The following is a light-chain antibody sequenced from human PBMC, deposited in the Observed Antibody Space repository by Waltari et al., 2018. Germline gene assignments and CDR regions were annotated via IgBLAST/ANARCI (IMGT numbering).Light chain of an antibody. Sequence: DIVMNQSPDSLAVSLGERATTNCRSSQSLSYSSSYKNYLAWYRLKPGQPPRLLIYWASTRESGVPSRFSGSGSGTDFTLTINGLQAEDVAVYYCQQYYGTPRTFGQGTKVEIK. J-gene: IGKJ1*01. V-gene: IGKV4-1*01. CDR2: WAS. CDR3: QQYYGTPRT. CDR1: QSLSYSSSYKNY.